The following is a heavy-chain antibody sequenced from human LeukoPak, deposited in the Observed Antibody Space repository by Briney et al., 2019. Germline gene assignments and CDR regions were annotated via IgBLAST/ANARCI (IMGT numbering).Heavy chain of an antibody. D-gene: IGHD6-19*01. CDR3: ARTDYIAVAGTDNWFDP. J-gene: IGHJ5*02. V-gene: IGHV5-51*01. Sequence: GESLKISCKGSGYSFTSYWIGWVRQMPGKGLEWMGIIYPGDSDTRYSPSFQGQVTISADKSISTAYLQWSSLKTSDTAMYYCARTDYIAVAGTDNWFDPWGQGTLVTVSS. CDR2: IYPGDSDT. CDR1: GYSFTSYW.